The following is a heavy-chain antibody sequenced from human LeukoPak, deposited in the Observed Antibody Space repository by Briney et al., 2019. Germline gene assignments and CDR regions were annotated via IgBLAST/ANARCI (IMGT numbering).Heavy chain of an antibody. CDR1: GGSFSGYY. CDR2: INHSGST. V-gene: IGHV4-34*01. D-gene: IGHD2-2*01. Sequence: SETLSLTCAVYGGSFSGYYWSWIRQPPGKGLEWIGEINHSGSTNYNLSLKSRVTISVDTSKNQFSLKLSSVTAADTAVYYCAATFRYCSSTSCPRWFDPWGQGTLVTVSS. CDR3: AATFRYCSSTSCPRWFDP. J-gene: IGHJ5*02.